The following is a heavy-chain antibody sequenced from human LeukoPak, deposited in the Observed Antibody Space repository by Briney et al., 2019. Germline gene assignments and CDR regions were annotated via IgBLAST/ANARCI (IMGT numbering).Heavy chain of an antibody. V-gene: IGHV1-2*06. D-gene: IGHD1-26*01. CDR1: GYTFTGYY. Sequence: GASVKVSCKASGYTFTGYYMHWVRQAPGQGLEWMGRINPNSGGTNYAQRFQGRVTMTRDTSIITAYMELSRLRSDDTAVYYCALRGGGSYPLVYFDYWGQGTLVTVSS. CDR3: ALRGGGSYPLVYFDY. J-gene: IGHJ4*02. CDR2: INPNSGGT.